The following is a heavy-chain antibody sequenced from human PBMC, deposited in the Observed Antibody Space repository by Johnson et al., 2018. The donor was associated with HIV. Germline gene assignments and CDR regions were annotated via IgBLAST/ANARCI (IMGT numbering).Heavy chain of an antibody. CDR1: GFPFSNYG. V-gene: IGHV3-33*01. CDR2: IWYDGSNK. CDR3: ARVVSVAVAGSRQGAVGAFDM. D-gene: IGHD6-19*01. J-gene: IGHJ3*02. Sequence: QVQLVESGGGVVQPGGSLRLSCAASGFPFSNYGMHWVRQAPGKGLEWVAVIWYDGSNKYYADSVKGRFTISRDNSKNTLYLQMNSLRAEDTAVYYCARVVSVAVAGSRQGAVGAFDMWGQGTMVTVSS.